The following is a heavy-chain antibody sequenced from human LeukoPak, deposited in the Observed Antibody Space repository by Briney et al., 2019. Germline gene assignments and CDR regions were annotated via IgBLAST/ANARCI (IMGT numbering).Heavy chain of an antibody. D-gene: IGHD3-22*01. CDR3: ARASSGSTGVFDY. CDR1: GGSVSSSHY. V-gene: IGHV4-39*07. Sequence: SETLSLTCTVSGGSVSSSHYWGWIRQPPGKGLEWIGSIYYGGSTYYNPSLKSRVTISVDTSENEFSLKLSSVTVADTAVYYCARASSGSTGVFDYWGQGSLVTVSS. J-gene: IGHJ4*02. CDR2: IYYGGST.